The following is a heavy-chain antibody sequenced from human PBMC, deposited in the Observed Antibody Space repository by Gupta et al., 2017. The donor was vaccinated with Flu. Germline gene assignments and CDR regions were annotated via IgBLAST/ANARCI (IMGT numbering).Heavy chain of an antibody. D-gene: IGHD2-21*01. CDR1: GFSFSNYG. CDR3: AKELRWNNNIYWKNR. V-gene: IGHV3-30*18. Sequence: QERVVESGGGVVQPGRSLRLSCAASGFSFSNYGMHWVRQAPGKGLEWLAGISQCGMQNYHNDSVKGRFIHSKEKPKNPLYLEKGGLRTEDTAGDLRAKELRWNNNIYWKNRWGQG. CDR2: ISQCGMQN. J-gene: IGHJ3*01.